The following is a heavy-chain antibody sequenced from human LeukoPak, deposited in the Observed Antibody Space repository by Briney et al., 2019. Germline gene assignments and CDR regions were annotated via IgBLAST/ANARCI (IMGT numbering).Heavy chain of an antibody. Sequence: PSETLSLTCAVSGYSISSGYYWGWIRLPPGKGREWIGTIYHSGSTYYNPSLKSRVTIAVDTSKNQFSLKLSSVTAADTAVYYCARGQWLVPIDYWGQGTLVTVSS. D-gene: IGHD6-19*01. CDR2: IYHSGST. J-gene: IGHJ4*02. V-gene: IGHV4-38-2*01. CDR1: GYSISSGYY. CDR3: ARGQWLVPIDY.